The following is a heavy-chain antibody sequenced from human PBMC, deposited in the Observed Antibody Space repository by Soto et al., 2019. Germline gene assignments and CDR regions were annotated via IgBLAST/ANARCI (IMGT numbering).Heavy chain of an antibody. CDR1: GGSISSYY. D-gene: IGHD3-3*01. CDR3: ARGTFGVVKD. J-gene: IGHJ4*02. V-gene: IGHV4-59*01. CDR2: MYYSGST. Sequence: SETLCLTCTVSGGSISSYYWSWIRQSPGKGLEWIGYMYYSGSTNYNPSLKSRVTISIDTSRNQFSLKLSSVTAADTAVYYCARGTFGVVKDWGQGTLVTVSS.